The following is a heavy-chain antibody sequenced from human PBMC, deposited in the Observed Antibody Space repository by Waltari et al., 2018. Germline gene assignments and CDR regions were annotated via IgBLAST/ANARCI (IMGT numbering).Heavy chain of an antibody. J-gene: IGHJ4*02. V-gene: IGHV4-34*01. D-gene: IGHD6-19*01. Sequence: QVQLQQWGAGLLKPSETLSLTCAVYGGSFSGYYWSWLRQPPGKGLEWIGEINHSGSTNYNPSLKSRVTISVDTSKNQFSLKLSSVTAADTAVYYCVRHRAKYSSGWYTLDYWGQGTLVTVSS. CDR3: VRHRAKYSSGWYTLDY. CDR2: INHSGST. CDR1: GGSFSGYY.